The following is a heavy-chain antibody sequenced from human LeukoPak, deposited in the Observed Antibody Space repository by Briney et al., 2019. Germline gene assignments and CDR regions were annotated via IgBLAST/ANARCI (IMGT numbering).Heavy chain of an antibody. Sequence: SETLSLTCTVSGGSISSSSYYWGWIRQPPGKGLEWIGSIYYSGSTYYNPSLKSRVTISVDTSKNQFSLKLSSVTAADTAVYYCARGSYYYDSSGYSWFDPWGQGTLVTVSS. D-gene: IGHD3-22*01. CDR2: IYYSGST. CDR3: ARGSYYYDSSGYSWFDP. J-gene: IGHJ5*02. CDR1: GGSISSSSYY. V-gene: IGHV4-39*07.